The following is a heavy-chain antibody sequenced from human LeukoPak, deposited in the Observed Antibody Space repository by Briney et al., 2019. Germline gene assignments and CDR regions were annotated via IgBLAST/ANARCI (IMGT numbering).Heavy chain of an antibody. V-gene: IGHV3-30*02. CDR1: GFTFSSYG. J-gene: IGHJ4*02. D-gene: IGHD3-3*01. Sequence: GGSLRLSCAASGFTFSSYGMHWVRQAPGKGLEWVAFIRYDGSNKYYADSVKGRFTISRDNAKNSLYLQMNSLRAEDTAVYYCASIGDDFWGGYYDYWGQGALVTVSS. CDR3: ASIGDDFWGGYYDY. CDR2: IRYDGSNK.